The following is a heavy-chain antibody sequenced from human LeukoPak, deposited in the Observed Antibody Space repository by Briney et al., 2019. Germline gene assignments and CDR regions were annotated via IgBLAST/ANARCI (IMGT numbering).Heavy chain of an antibody. J-gene: IGHJ4*02. CDR1: GFTFSSYW. CDR3: ARVWVAAADSYYFDY. CDR2: IKQDGSEK. Sequence: PGGSLRLSCAASGFTFSSYWMSWVRQAPGKGLEWVANIKQDGSEKYYVDSVKGRFTISRDNAKNSLYLQMNSLRAEDTAVYYCARVWVAAADSYYFDYWGQGTLVTVSS. D-gene: IGHD6-13*01. V-gene: IGHV3-7*01.